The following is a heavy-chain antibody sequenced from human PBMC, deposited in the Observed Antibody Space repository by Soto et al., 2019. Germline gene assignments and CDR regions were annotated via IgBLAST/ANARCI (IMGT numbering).Heavy chain of an antibody. CDR3: ARCYCSVGSCYTCWHFDL. D-gene: IGHD2-15*01. Sequence: QVQLVQSGAEVKKPGASVRVSCKASGYTFNDYGIIWVRQAPGQGREWMGWIGPYEGVTNHAQTFQGRVTMTVDTSTTTADMELRSLRSDDTALYYCARCYCSVGSCYTCWHFDLWGPGTLVTVPA. CDR1: GYTFNDYG. V-gene: IGHV1-18*01. CDR2: IGPYEGVT. J-gene: IGHJ2*01.